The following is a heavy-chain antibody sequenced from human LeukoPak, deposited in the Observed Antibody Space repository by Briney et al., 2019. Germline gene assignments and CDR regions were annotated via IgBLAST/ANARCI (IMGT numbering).Heavy chain of an antibody. D-gene: IGHD1-26*01. J-gene: IGHJ3*01. Sequence: SEPLSLPCALSGRSLSSSNRWAWVRQPPGKGLEWVGELHPSGSTNYNPSLKSRVTVSVDKSKNQFSLRLTSVTAADTAVYYCARDQGGGRRARVAFDFWGQGTMVTVSS. CDR2: LHPSGST. V-gene: IGHV4-4*02. CDR1: GRSLSSSNR. CDR3: ARDQGGGRRARVAFDF.